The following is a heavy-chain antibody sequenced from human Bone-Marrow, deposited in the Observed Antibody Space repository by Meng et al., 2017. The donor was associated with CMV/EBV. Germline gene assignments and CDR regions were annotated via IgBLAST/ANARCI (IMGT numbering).Heavy chain of an antibody. J-gene: IGHJ4*02. CDR1: GFTVSSNY. Sequence: GESLKISCAASGFTVSSNYMSWVRQAPGKGLEWVSVIYSGGSTYYADSVKGRFTISRDNAKNSLYLQMNSLRAEDTAVYYCARDEAVAGLLFDYWGQGTLVTVSS. CDR3: ARDEAVAGLLFDY. CDR2: IYSGGST. D-gene: IGHD6-19*01. V-gene: IGHV3-53*01.